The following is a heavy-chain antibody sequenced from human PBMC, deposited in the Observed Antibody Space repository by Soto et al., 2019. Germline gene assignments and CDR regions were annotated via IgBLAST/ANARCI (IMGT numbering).Heavy chain of an antibody. J-gene: IGHJ4*02. Sequence: SPQTRPFIYTGSVGIVSRGTYLGCWIRHPPGKGLEWIGYIYYSGRANYNPSGSTNYNPSLKSRITISVDTSRNQFSLKLSSVTAADTAVYYCVIGWPERKRFTILDYWGQLPLVIV. V-gene: IGHV4-61*01. CDR2: IYYSGRANYNPSGST. CDR1: VGIVSRGTYL. CDR3: VIGWPERKRFTILDY. D-gene: IGHD3-3*01.